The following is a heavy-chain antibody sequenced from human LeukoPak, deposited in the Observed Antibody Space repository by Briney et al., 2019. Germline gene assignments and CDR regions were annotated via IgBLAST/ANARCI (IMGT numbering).Heavy chain of an antibody. CDR2: IHYSGST. CDR3: ARMGSSWQKEGLNWFDP. V-gene: IGHV4-59*01. D-gene: IGHD6-13*01. J-gene: IGHJ5*02. Sequence: SETLSLTCTVSGGSISSYYWSWIRQPPGKGLEWIGYIHYSGSTNYNPSLKSRVTISVDTSKNQFSLKLSSVTAADTAVYYCARMGSSWQKEGLNWFDPRGQGTLVTVSS. CDR1: GGSISSYY.